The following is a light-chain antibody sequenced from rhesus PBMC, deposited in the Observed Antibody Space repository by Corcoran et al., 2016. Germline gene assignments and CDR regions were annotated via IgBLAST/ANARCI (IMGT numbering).Light chain of an antibody. Sequence: DIQMTQSPSSLSASVGAKVTITCHASQGINTWLVWYQQKPGKAPKPLIYDASSLQSGVPSRLSGSGSGTDFTLTISSLQPEDFATYYCQQYKDVPYSFGQGTKVEIK. CDR3: QQYKDVPYS. CDR1: QGINTW. CDR2: DAS. J-gene: IGKJ2*01. V-gene: IGKV1-19*01.